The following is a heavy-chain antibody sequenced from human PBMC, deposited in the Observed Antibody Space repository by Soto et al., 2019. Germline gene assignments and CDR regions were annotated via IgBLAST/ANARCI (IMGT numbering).Heavy chain of an antibody. J-gene: IGHJ4*02. D-gene: IGHD3-22*01. CDR1: GGSITSGDSY. V-gene: IGHV4-31*03. CDR3: ERHSIWLLLSDY. Sequence: SETLSLTCTLTGGSITSGDSYWSWIRQHPEKGLEWIGYIFYIGTPYYNPSLKSRVTLSVDTSKNQFSLKLNSVTAADTAVYFCERHSIWLLLSDYWGQGSLVTVSS. CDR2: IFYIGTP.